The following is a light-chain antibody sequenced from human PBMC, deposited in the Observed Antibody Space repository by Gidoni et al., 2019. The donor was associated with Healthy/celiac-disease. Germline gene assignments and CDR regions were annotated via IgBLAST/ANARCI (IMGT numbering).Light chain of an antibody. CDR1: QSINSY. J-gene: IGKJ3*01. V-gene: IGKV1-39*01. CDR2: AAS. CDR3: QQSYSTPFT. Sequence: DIQMTQSPSSLSASVGDRVTITCRASQSINSYLNWYQQKPGKAPKLLIYAASSLQSGVPSRFSVSGSGTEFTLTISSLQPEDFATYYCQQSYSTPFTFGPGTKVDIK.